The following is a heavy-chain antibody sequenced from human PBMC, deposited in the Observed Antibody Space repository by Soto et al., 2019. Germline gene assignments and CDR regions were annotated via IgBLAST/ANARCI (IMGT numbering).Heavy chain of an antibody. Sequence: QVQVVESGGGVVQPGRSLRLSCAASGFTFSDHGMHWVRQAPGKGLEWVAVIWYDGSNEYYADSVKGRFTISRDNXKXXLYLQRDCLGAEDTALYCCARGVAHCSGGSCYIDYWGQGTQVTVSS. V-gene: IGHV3-33*01. D-gene: IGHD2-15*01. CDR3: ARGVAHCSGGSCYIDY. J-gene: IGHJ4*02. CDR2: IWYDGSNE. CDR1: GFTFSDHG.